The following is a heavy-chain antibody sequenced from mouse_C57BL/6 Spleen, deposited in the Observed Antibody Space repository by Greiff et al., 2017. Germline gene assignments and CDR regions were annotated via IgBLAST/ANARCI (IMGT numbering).Heavy chain of an antibody. CDR1: GYTFTSYW. Sequence: VQLQQPGAELVKPGASVKLSCKASGYTFTSYWMQWVKQRPGQGLEWIGEIDPSDSYTNYNQKFKGKATLTVDTSSSTAYMQLSSLTSEDSAVYYCARWGNYGWYFDVWGTGTTVTVSS. J-gene: IGHJ1*03. CDR3: ARWGNYGWYFDV. D-gene: IGHD2-1*01. CDR2: IDPSDSYT. V-gene: IGHV1-50*01.